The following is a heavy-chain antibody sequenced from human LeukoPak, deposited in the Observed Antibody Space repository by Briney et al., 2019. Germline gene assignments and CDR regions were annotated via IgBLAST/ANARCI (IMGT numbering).Heavy chain of an antibody. CDR3: AREYRPISGSNCFDP. J-gene: IGHJ5*02. D-gene: IGHD5-12*01. V-gene: IGHV3-66*01. CDR2: IYSGGST. Sequence: GGSLRLSCAASGFTVSSNYMSWLRQAPGKGLEWVSVIYSGGSTYYADSVKGRFSISRDNSKNTLYLQMDSLRAEDTAVYYCAREYRPISGSNCFDPWGQGTLVTVSS. CDR1: GFTVSSNY.